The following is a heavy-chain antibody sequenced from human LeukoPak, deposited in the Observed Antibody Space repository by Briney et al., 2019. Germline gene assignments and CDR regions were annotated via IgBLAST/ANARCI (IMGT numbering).Heavy chain of an antibody. CDR1: GFTFSDYY. CDR3: ANTRAAALVYFDY. V-gene: IGHV3-11*04. J-gene: IGHJ4*02. Sequence: GGSLRLSCAASGFTFSDYYMSWIRQAPGKGLEWVSYISSSGSTIYYADSVKGRFTISRDNAKNSLYLQMNSLRAEDTAVYYCANTRAAALVYFDYWGQGTLVTVSS. D-gene: IGHD6-13*01. CDR2: ISSSGSTI.